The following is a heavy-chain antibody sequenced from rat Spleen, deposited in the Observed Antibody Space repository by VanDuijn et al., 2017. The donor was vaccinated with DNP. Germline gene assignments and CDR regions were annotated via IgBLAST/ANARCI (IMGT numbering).Heavy chain of an antibody. Sequence: EVQLQESGPGLVKPSQSLSLTCSVTGYSITSNYWGWIRKFQGDKMEWIGHISYSGSTTYNPSLESRISITRDTSKNQFFLQLNSVTTEDTATYYCARQPSGMDYWGQGVMVIVSS. CDR1: GYSITSNY. D-gene: IGHD1-4*01. CDR3: ARQPSGMDY. CDR2: ISYSGST. V-gene: IGHV3-1*01. J-gene: IGHJ2*01.